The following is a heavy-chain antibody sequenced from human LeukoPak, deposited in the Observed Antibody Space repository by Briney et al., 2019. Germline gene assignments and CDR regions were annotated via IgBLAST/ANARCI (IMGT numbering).Heavy chain of an antibody. CDR1: GYSISSGYY. D-gene: IGHD6-19*01. CDR2: IYHSGST. V-gene: IGHV4-38-2*01. Sequence: PSETLSLTCAVSGYSISSGYYWGWIRQPPGKGLEWIGSIYHSGSTYYNPSLKSRVTISVDTSKNQFSLKLSSVTAADTAVYYCARLVSGSYPGQYNEGEYFDYWGQGTLVTVSS. J-gene: IGHJ4*02. CDR3: ARLVSGSYPGQYNEGEYFDY.